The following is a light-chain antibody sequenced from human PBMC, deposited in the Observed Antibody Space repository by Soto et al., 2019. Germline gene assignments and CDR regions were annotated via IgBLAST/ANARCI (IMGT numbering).Light chain of an antibody. CDR1: QSVTTF. V-gene: IGKV3-11*01. J-gene: IGKJ4*01. CDR2: DAS. CDR3: QQRTNWPLT. Sequence: EIVLTQSPVTLSLSPGERATLSCRASQSVTTFLAWYQQKPGQAPRLLIYDASKGATGIPARFSGSGSGTDFTLTISSLEPEDFAVYYCQQRTNWPLTFGGGTKVEI.